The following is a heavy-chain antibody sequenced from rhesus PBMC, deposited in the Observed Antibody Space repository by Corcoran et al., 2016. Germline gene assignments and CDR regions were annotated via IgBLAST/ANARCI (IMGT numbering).Heavy chain of an antibody. CDR1: GGSITGYH. CDR2: IGGTSGST. Sequence: QVQLQESGPGLVKPSETLSLTCAVSGGSITGYHWNWIRQPPGKGLVWIGYIGGTSGSTYYNPSLKSRVTISTDTSANQFSLKLRSVTAADTAVYYCARRRSGDYNRFDVWGPGVLVTVSS. CDR3: ARRRSGDYNRFDV. J-gene: IGHJ5-1*01. D-gene: IGHD3-40*01. V-gene: IGHV4-165*02.